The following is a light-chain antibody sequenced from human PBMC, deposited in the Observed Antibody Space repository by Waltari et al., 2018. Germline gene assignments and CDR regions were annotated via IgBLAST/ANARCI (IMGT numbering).Light chain of an antibody. CDR3: QQYYKTPS. J-gene: IGKJ4*01. Sequence: DIVMTQSPGSLVVSLGERATINCKSGQDILYNSNNKNYLAWYQHKPGQSPKLLFYWASTRASGVPDRFSGSGSGTDFTLTISRVQAEDVAIYYCQQYYKTPSFGVGTKLEIK. V-gene: IGKV4-1*01. CDR1: QDILYNSNNKNY. CDR2: WAS.